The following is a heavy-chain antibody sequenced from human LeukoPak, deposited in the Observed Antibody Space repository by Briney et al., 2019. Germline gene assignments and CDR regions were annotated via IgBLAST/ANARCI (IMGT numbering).Heavy chain of an antibody. Sequence: PGGSLRLSCAASGFXFSSYGMHWVRQAPGKGLEWVAVISYDGSNKYYADSVKGRFTISRDNSKNTLYLQMNSLRAEDTAVYYCAKPEGLYSGYDYFDYWGQGTLVTVSS. CDR3: AKPEGLYSGYDYFDY. CDR1: GFXFSSYG. D-gene: IGHD5-12*01. J-gene: IGHJ4*02. CDR2: ISYDGSNK. V-gene: IGHV3-30*18.